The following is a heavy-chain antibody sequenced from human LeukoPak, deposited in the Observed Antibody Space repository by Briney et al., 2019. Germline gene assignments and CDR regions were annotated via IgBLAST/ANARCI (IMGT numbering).Heavy chain of an antibody. CDR1: GFTFSRYW. CDR2: IKQDGSEK. CDR3: ARLVWSGSYYFDY. D-gene: IGHD1-26*01. V-gene: IGHV3-7*01. J-gene: IGHJ4*02. Sequence: GGSLRLSCAASGFTFSRYWMSWVRQAPGKGLEWVANIKQDGSEKYYVDSVKGRFTISRDNAKNSLYLQMNSLRAEDTAVYYCARLVWSGSYYFDYWGQGTLVTVSS.